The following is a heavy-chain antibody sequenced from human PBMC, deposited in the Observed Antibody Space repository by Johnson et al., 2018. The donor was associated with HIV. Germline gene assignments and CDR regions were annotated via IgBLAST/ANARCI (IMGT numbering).Heavy chain of an antibody. D-gene: IGHD6-19*01. CDR2: ISWDGNST. J-gene: IGHJ3*02. CDR1: GFAFDDYA. CDR3: AKDMGYSSFGYGFDI. Sequence: VQLVESGGVVVQPGGSLRLSCADSGFAFDDYAMHWVRQAPGKGLEWVSLISWDGNSTYYGDSVKGRFTISRENGENSLYLQMNSLRTEDTALYYCAKDMGYSSFGYGFDIWGQGTMVTVSS. V-gene: IGHV3-43D*03.